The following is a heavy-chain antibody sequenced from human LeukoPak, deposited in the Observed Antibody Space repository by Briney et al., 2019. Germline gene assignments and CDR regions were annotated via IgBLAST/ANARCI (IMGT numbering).Heavy chain of an antibody. CDR1: GFTFSSYA. V-gene: IGHV3-30-3*01. CDR3: ARGAAGPPVN. D-gene: IGHD6-13*01. Sequence: GGSLRLSCAASGFTFSSYAMHWVRQAPGKGLEWVAVISYDGSNKYYADSVKGRFTISRDNSKNMLYLQMNSLRAEDTAVYYCARGAAGPPVNWGQGTLVTVSS. CDR2: ISYDGSNK. J-gene: IGHJ4*02.